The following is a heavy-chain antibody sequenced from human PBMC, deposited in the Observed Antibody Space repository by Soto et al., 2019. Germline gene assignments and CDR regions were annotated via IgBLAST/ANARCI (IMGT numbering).Heavy chain of an antibody. CDR3: AKDGEN. D-gene: IGHD3-10*01. CDR2: ISYDGSKK. V-gene: IGHV3-30*18. Sequence: QVQLVESGGGVVQPGRSLRLSCAASGFSFSNYGMHWVRQAPGKGLEWVAVISYDGSKKYYGDSVKGRFTISRDNSKNTLYLEMHSLRTEDTAVYYCAKDGENWGQGNLVTVSS. CDR1: GFSFSNYG. J-gene: IGHJ4*02.